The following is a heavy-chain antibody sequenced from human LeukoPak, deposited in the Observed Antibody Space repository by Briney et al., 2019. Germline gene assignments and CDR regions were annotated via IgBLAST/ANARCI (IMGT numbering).Heavy chain of an antibody. CDR3: AGHTDIAPLSSLKY. CDR2: IYYSGST. V-gene: IGHV4-39*01. CDR1: GGSISSSSYY. D-gene: IGHD6-13*01. J-gene: IGHJ4*02. Sequence: TSETLSLTCTVSGGSISSSSYYWGWIRQPPGKGLEWIGSIYYSGSTYYNPSLKSRVTISVDTSKNQFSLKLSSVTAADTAVYYCAGHTDIAPLSSLKYWGQGTLVTVSS.